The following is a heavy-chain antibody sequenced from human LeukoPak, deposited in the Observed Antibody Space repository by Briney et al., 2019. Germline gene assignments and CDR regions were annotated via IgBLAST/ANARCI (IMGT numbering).Heavy chain of an antibody. Sequence: GGSLRLSCAASGFTFSSYGMHWVRQAPGKGLEWVAFIRYDGSNKYYADSVKGRFTISRDDSKSIAYLQMNSLKTEDTAVYYCTRWYYYGSADFDYWGQGTLVTVSS. D-gene: IGHD3-10*01. CDR1: GFTFSSYG. J-gene: IGHJ4*02. CDR3: TRWYYYGSADFDY. CDR2: IRYDGSNK. V-gene: IGHV3-30*02.